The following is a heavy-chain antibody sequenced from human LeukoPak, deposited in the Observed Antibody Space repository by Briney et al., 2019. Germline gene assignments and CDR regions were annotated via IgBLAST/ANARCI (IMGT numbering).Heavy chain of an antibody. CDR1: GGTFSSYA. CDR3: ATEDPGGSCSSTSCYLTSPYYYYYYMDV. D-gene: IGHD2-2*01. V-gene: IGHV1-69*13. J-gene: IGHJ6*03. Sequence: ASVKVSCKASGGTFSSYAISWVRQAPGQGLEWMGGIIPIFGTANYAQKFQGRVTITADESTSTAYMELSSLRSEDTAVYYCATEDPGGSCSSTSCYLTSPYYYYYYMDVWGKGTTVTVSS. CDR2: IIPIFGTA.